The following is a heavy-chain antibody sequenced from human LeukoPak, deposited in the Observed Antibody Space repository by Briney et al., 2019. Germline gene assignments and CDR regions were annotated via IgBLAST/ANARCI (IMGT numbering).Heavy chain of an antibody. CDR3: ARRGVRGVPFDY. V-gene: IGHV4-31*03. D-gene: IGHD3-10*01. CDR1: GGSISSGGYY. Sequence: SETLSLTRTVSGGSISSGGYYWSWIRQHPGNGLEWIGYIYYSGSTYYNPSLKSRVTISVDTSKNQFSLKLSSVTAADTAVYYCARRGVRGVPFDYWGQGTLVTVSS. CDR2: IYYSGST. J-gene: IGHJ4*02.